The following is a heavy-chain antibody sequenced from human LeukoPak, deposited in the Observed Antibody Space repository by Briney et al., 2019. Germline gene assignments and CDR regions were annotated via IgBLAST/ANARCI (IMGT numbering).Heavy chain of an antibody. D-gene: IGHD3-16*02. J-gene: IGHJ4*02. CDR1: GFSLSTSGMC. Sequence: SGPTLVNPTQTLTLTCTFSGFSLSTSGMCVSWIRQPPGKALEWFARIDWDDDKYYSTSLKTRLTISKDTSKNQVVLTMTNMDPVDTATYYCARATTYDYVWGSYRGYYFDYWGQGTLVTVSS. CDR2: IDWDDDK. V-gene: IGHV2-70*11. CDR3: ARATTYDYVWGSYRGYYFDY.